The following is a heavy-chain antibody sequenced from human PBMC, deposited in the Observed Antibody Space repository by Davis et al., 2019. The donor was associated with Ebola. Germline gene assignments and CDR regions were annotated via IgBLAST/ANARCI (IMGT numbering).Heavy chain of an antibody. CDR2: INQDGNKK. V-gene: IGHV3-7*01. Sequence: GESLKISCAASGFTFSSYWMIWVRQAPGKGLEWVANINQDGNKKYFVDSVMGRFTISRDNAMNSLYLQMNSLRAEDTAVYYCARDSDYHDSSGNSYDAFDIWGQGTVVTVSS. D-gene: IGHD3-22*01. J-gene: IGHJ3*02. CDR3: ARDSDYHDSSGNSYDAFDI. CDR1: GFTFSSYW.